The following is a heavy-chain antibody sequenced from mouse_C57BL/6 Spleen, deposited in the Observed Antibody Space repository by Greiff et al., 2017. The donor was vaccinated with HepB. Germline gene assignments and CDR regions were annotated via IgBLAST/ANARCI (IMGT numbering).Heavy chain of an antibody. CDR3: ARFYDYGSGY. Sequence: VQLQQPGAELVKPGASVKLSCKASGYTFTSYWMHWVKQRPGQGLEWIGMIHPNSGSTNYNEKFKSKATLTVDKSSSTAYMQLSSLTSEDSTVYYCARFYDYGSGYWGQGTTLTVSS. CDR1: GYTFTSYW. D-gene: IGHD2-4*01. CDR2: IHPNSGST. V-gene: IGHV1-64*01. J-gene: IGHJ2*01.